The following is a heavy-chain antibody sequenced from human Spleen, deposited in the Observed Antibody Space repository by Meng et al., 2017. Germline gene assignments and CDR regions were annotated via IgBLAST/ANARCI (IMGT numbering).Heavy chain of an antibody. J-gene: IGHJ3*02. CDR2: IKQDGSEK. D-gene: IGHD2-15*01. CDR1: GFTFSSYW. CDR3: ARRYCSGGSCYIAFDI. Sequence: GESLKISCAASGFTFSSYWMSWVRQAPGKGLEWVANIKQDGSEKYYVDSVKGRFTISRDNAKNTLYLQMNSLRVEDTAIYYCARRYCSGGSCYIAFDIWGQGTMVTVSS. V-gene: IGHV3-7*01.